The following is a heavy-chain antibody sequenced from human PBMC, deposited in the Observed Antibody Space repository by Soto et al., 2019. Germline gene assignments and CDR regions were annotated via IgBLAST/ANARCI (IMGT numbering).Heavy chain of an antibody. J-gene: IGHJ4*02. D-gene: IGHD3-22*01. Sequence: SETLSLTCTVSGGSISSSSSYWGWLRQPPGKGLEWIGSIYYSGSTYYNPSLKSRVTISVDTSKNQFSLKLSSVTAADTAVYYCARLSITMIVVVITSYYFDYWGQGTLVTVSS. CDR3: ARLSITMIVVVITSYYFDY. CDR1: GGSISSSSSY. CDR2: IYYSGST. V-gene: IGHV4-39*01.